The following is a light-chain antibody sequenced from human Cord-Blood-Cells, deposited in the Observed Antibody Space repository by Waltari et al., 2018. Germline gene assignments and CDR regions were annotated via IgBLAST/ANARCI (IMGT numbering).Light chain of an antibody. CDR1: QSLVYSDGNTY. V-gene: IGKV2-30*01. J-gene: IGKJ3*01. CDR3: MQGTHWQFT. CDR2: KVS. Sequence: DVVMTQSPLSLPVTLGQPASISCRSSQSLVYSDGNTYLNWFQQRPGQSPRRLIYKVSNRDSGVPDRVSGSGSGTDFTLKISRVEAEDVGVYYCMQGTHWQFTFGPGTKVDIK.